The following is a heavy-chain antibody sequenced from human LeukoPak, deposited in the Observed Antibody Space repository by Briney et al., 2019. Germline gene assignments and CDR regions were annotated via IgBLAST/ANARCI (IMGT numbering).Heavy chain of an antibody. J-gene: IGHJ5*02. CDR2: IKQDGSEK. Sequence: GGSLRLSCAASGFTFSSYWMSWVRQAPGKGLEWVANIKQDGSEKYYVDSVKGRFTISRDNAKNSLYLQMNSLRAEDTAVYYCARRIVVARNWFDPWGQGTLVTVSS. CDR3: ARRIVVARNWFDP. D-gene: IGHD2-2*01. CDR1: GFTFSSYW. V-gene: IGHV3-7*01.